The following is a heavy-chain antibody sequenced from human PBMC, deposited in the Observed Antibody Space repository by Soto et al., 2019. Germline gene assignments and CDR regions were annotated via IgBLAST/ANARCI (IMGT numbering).Heavy chain of an antibody. CDR1: GGSFSRYK. CDR3: ARRGVATIPDY. CDR2: INHSGST. D-gene: IGHD5-12*01. V-gene: IGHV4-34*01. Sequence: QVQLQQWGAGLLKPAETLSLTGAVYGGSFSRYKLSCIRQPPGKGLEWIGEINHSGSTNYNPSLKSRVTISVDTSKNQFSLKLSSVTAADTAVYYCARRGVATIPDYWGQGTLVTVSS. J-gene: IGHJ4*02.